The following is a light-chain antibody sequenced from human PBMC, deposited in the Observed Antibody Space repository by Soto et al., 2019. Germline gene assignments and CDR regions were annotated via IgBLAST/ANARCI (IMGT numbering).Light chain of an antibody. Sequence: QSALTQPRSVSGSPGQSVTISCTGTSSDVGAYNYVSWFQQHPGKAPKLMMSDVSKRPSGVPDRFSGSKSGNTASLTISGLQAEDEADYYCCSYAGSYTVLFGGGTKLTVL. CDR2: DVS. CDR3: CSYAGSYTVL. CDR1: SSDVGAYNY. V-gene: IGLV2-11*01. J-gene: IGLJ2*01.